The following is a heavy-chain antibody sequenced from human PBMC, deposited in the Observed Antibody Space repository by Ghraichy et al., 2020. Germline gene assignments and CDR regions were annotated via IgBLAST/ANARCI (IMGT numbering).Heavy chain of an antibody. V-gene: IGHV1-18*04. Sequence: ASVKVSCKASGYTFTSYGISWVRQVPGQGLEWMGWISAYNGNTNYAQKLQGRVTMTTDTSTSTAYMELRSLRSDDTAVYYCARVGIAVAVDNWYFDLWGRGTLVTVSS. CDR3: ARVGIAVAVDNWYFDL. CDR1: GYTFTSYG. D-gene: IGHD6-19*01. CDR2: ISAYNGNT. J-gene: IGHJ2*01.